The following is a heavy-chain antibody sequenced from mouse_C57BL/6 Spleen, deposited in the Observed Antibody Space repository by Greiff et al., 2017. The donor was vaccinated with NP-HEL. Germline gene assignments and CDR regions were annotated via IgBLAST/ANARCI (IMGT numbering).Heavy chain of an antibody. V-gene: IGHV1-82*01. CDR1: GYAFRSSW. D-gene: IGHD1-1*01. CDR3: ARYYYGTSSGWYFDV. Sequence: VQLQESGPELVKPGASVKISCKASGYAFRSSWMNWVKPRPGKGLEWIGRIYPGDGDTNYNGKFKGKATLTADKSSSTAYMQLSSLTSEDSAVYFCARYYYGTSSGWYFDVWGTGTTVTVSS. J-gene: IGHJ1*03. CDR2: IYPGDGDT.